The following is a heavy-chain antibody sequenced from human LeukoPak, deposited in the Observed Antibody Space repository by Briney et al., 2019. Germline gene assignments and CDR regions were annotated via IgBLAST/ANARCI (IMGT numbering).Heavy chain of an antibody. J-gene: IGHJ3*02. Sequence: GASVKVSCKASGYTFAIYDINWVRQATGQGLKWMGWMNPNSGNTGYAQKFQGRVTITRNTSISTAYMELSSLRSEDTAVYYCARGNIWYYYDSSGYRAFDIWGQGTMVTVSS. V-gene: IGHV1-8*03. CDR2: MNPNSGNT. CDR1: GYTFAIYD. CDR3: ARGNIWYYYDSSGYRAFDI. D-gene: IGHD3-22*01.